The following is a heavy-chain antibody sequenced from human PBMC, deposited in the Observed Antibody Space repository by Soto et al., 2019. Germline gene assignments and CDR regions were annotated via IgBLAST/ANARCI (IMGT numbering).Heavy chain of an antibody. CDR3: AKDCPLRSTSCSSDY. Sequence: GESLKISCAASGFTFSSYAMSWVRQAPGKGLEWVSAISGSGGSTYYADSVKGRFTISRDNSKNTLYLQMNSLSAEDTAVYYCAKDCPLRSTSCSSDYWGQGTLVTVSS. D-gene: IGHD2-2*01. CDR2: ISGSGGST. J-gene: IGHJ4*02. CDR1: GFTFSSYA. V-gene: IGHV3-23*01.